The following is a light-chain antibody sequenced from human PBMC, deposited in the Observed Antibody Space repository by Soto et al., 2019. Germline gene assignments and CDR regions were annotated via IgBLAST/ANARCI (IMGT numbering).Light chain of an antibody. CDR3: QSYDSSNHVV. CDR1: SGSIASNY. V-gene: IGLV6-57*04. CDR2: EDN. J-gene: IGLJ2*01. Sequence: NFLLTQPHSVSESPGKTVTISCTRCSGSIASNYVQWYQQRPGSAPTTVIYEDNQRPSGVPDRFSGSIDSSSNSASLTISGLKTEDEADYYCQSYDSSNHVVFGGGTKLTVL.